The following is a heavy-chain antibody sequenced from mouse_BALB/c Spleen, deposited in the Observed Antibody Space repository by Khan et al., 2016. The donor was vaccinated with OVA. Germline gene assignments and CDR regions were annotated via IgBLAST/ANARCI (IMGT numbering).Heavy chain of an antibody. V-gene: IGHV2-6-1*01. CDR3: ARQPYYHYNIMDY. Sequence: QVQLKQSGPGLVAPSQSLSITCTISGFSLTNYGVHWVRQPPGKGLEWLVVIWSDGSTTYNSALKSRRTISKDNSKSQVGVKMNSLQADDTGVYFGARQPYYHYNIMDYWGQGTSVTGSA. CDR1: GFSLTNYG. J-gene: IGHJ4*01. CDR2: IWSDGST. D-gene: IGHD2-10*01.